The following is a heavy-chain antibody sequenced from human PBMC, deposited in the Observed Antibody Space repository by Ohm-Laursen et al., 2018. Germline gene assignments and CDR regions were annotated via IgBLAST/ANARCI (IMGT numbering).Heavy chain of an antibody. J-gene: IGHJ4*02. CDR1: GDSVSSNSVA. D-gene: IGHD3-10*01. Sequence: SDTLSLTCAISGDSVSSNSVAWNWIRQSPSRGLEWLGRTYYRSKWYNDYAVSVRRRVTINPDTSENQFSLQVNSVTPEDTAVYYCAREGRGYGSLSYFDYWGQGTMVTVSS. CDR2: TYYRSKWYN. V-gene: IGHV6-1*01. CDR3: AREGRGYGSLSYFDY.